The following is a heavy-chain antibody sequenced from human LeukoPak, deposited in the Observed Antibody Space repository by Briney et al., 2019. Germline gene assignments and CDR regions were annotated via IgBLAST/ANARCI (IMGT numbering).Heavy chain of an antibody. Sequence: GGSLRLSCAASGFTFSSYEMNWVRQAPGKGLEWVSYISSSGSTIYYADSVKGRFTISRDNAKNSLYLQMNSLRAEDTAVYYCAELGITMIGGVWGKGTTVTLSS. CDR2: ISSSGSTI. V-gene: IGHV3-48*03. CDR1: GFTFSSYE. J-gene: IGHJ6*04. CDR3: AELGITMIGGV. D-gene: IGHD3-10*02.